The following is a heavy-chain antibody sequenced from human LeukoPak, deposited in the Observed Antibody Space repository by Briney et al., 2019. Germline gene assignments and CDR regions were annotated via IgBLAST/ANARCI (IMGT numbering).Heavy chain of an antibody. CDR2: IYHSGST. CDR3: ARTPYSSGWYYFDY. Sequence: SETLSLTCTVSGYSISSGYYWGWIRQPPGKGLEWIGSIYHSGSTYYNPSLKSRVTISVDTSKNQFSLKLSSVTAADTAEYYCARTPYSSGWYYFDYWGQGTLVTVSS. V-gene: IGHV4-38-2*02. J-gene: IGHJ4*02. D-gene: IGHD6-19*01. CDR1: GYSISSGYY.